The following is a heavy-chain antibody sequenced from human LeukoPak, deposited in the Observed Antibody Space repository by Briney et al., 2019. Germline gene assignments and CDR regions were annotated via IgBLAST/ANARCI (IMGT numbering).Heavy chain of an antibody. CDR3: ARGPRAAAGTPSY. Sequence: SVKGSCKASGGTFCRDAINWVRQAPGQGLEWLGGMIPIFGTANYAQKFQGRVTINADESTSTAYMELSSLRSEDAAVYYCARGPRAAAGTPSYWGQGTLVTVSS. J-gene: IGHJ4*02. CDR2: MIPIFGTA. D-gene: IGHD6-13*01. V-gene: IGHV1-69*13. CDR1: GGTFCRDA.